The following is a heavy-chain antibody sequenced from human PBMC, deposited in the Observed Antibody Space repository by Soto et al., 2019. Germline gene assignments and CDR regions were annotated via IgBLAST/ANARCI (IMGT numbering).Heavy chain of an antibody. V-gene: IGHV3-15*01. Sequence: PGGSLRLSCVGSGFTFSNAWMSWVRQAPGKGLEWVGRIKSIYNGGTIEYAAPVKGRFIITRDDSRATVFLQMSSLKTDDTAVYYCATGQYFDFWGQGTQVTVSS. CDR2: IKSIYNGGTI. CDR1: GFTFSNAW. J-gene: IGHJ4*02. CDR3: ATGQYFDF.